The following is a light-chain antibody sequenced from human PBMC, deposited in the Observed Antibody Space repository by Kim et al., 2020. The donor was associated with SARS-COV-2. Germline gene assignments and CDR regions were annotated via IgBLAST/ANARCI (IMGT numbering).Light chain of an antibody. CDR2: AKN. J-gene: IGLJ1*01. CDR1: SLRNYY. V-gene: IGLV3-19*01. Sequence: LAQAVRITCQGASLRNYYASWYQKKPGHAPVLVIYAKNNRPSGIPDRFSGSSSGDTASLTITGAQAEDEANYYCNSRDSSGNHHYVFGTGAKVTVL. CDR3: NSRDSSGNHHYV.